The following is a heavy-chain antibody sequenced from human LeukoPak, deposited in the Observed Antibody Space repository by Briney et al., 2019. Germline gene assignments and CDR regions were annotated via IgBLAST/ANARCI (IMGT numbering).Heavy chain of an antibody. J-gene: IGHJ4*02. D-gene: IGHD3-22*01. CDR2: IIPILGIA. CDR1: GGTVSSYA. Sequence: ASVKVSCKASGGTVSSYAISWVRQAPGQGLEWMGRIIPILGIANYAQKFQGRVTITADKSTSTAYMELSSLRSEDTAVYYCARVGGYYDTVDYWGQGTLVTVSS. CDR3: ARVGGYYDTVDY. V-gene: IGHV1-69*04.